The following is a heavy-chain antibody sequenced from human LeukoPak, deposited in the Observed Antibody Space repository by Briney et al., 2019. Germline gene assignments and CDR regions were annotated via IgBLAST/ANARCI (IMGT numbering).Heavy chain of an antibody. Sequence: GASVKVSCKASGYTFTSYGISWVRQAPGQGLEWMGWISAYNGNTNYPQKLQGRVTMTTNTSTSTAYMDLSSLTSEDTAVYYCARDRRELEISIFGVETDYWGQGTLVTVSS. V-gene: IGHV1-18*01. CDR3: ARDRRELEISIFGVETDY. CDR2: ISAYNGNT. D-gene: IGHD3-3*01. CDR1: GYTFTSYG. J-gene: IGHJ4*02.